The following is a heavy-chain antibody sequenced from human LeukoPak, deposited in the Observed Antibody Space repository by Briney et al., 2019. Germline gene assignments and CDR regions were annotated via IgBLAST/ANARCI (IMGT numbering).Heavy chain of an antibody. V-gene: IGHV4-59*01. CDR1: GGSISSYY. J-gene: IGHJ4*02. CDR2: IYYSGST. CDR3: ARNIEATTPFDY. Sequence: ASETLSLTCTVSGGSISSYYWSWIRQPPGKGLEWIGYIYYSGSTNYNPSLKSRVTISVDTSKNQFSLKLSSVTAADTAVYYCARNIEATTPFDYWGQGTLVTVSS. D-gene: IGHD5-12*01.